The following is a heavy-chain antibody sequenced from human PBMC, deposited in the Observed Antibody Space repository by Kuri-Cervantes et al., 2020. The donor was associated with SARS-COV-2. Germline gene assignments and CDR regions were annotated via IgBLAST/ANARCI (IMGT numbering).Heavy chain of an antibody. CDR1: GYTFTGYY. Sequence: ASVKVSCKASGYTFTGYYMHWVRQAPGQGLEWMGWINPNSGGTNYAQKFQGRVTMTRDTSISTAYMELSSLRSEDTAVYYCASCLANYYYYMDVWGKGTTVTVSS. D-gene: IGHD3-3*02. CDR3: ASCLANYYYYMDV. V-gene: IGHV1-2*02. CDR2: INPNSGGT. J-gene: IGHJ6*03.